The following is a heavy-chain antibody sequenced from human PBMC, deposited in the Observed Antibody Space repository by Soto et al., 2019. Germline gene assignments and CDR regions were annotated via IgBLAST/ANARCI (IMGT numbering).Heavy chain of an antibody. J-gene: IGHJ6*02. CDR2: IIPIFGTA. CDR1: GGTFSSYA. D-gene: IGHD1-7*01. CDR3: ASVLELYCYYEMDV. V-gene: IGHV1-69*12. Sequence: QVQLVQSGAEVKKPGTSVKVSCKASGGTFSSYAISWVRQAPGQGLEWMGGIIPIFGTANYAQKFQGRVMMIADDSTSTSYMERSSLRTDDTDVDYCASVLELYCYYEMDVWGQGTTVTVSS.